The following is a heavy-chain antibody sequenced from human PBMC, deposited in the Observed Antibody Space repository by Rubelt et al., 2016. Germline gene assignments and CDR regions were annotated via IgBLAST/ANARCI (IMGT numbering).Heavy chain of an antibody. Sequence: EVQLLESGGGLVQPGGSLRLSCAASGFTFSSYAMSWVRQAPGKGLEWVSAISGSGGSTYYADSVKGRFTMSRDNSKNTLYLQMTSLRAEDTAVYYCAKVPIRTVTSTFDYWGQGTLVTVSS. CDR2: ISGSGGST. J-gene: IGHJ4*02. CDR3: AKVPIRTVTSTFDY. D-gene: IGHD4-17*01. CDR1: GFTFSSYA. V-gene: IGHV3-23*01.